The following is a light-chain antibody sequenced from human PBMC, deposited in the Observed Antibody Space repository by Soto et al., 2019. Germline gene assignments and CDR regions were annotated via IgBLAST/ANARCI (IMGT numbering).Light chain of an antibody. V-gene: IGLV2-14*01. Sequence: SALTQPASVSGSPGQSITISCTGTSSDVGGYNYVSWYQQHPGTAPKLMISDVSNRPSGVSNRFSGSKSGNTASLTISGRNAEAEADYYCSSYTSSSSLYVFGTGTKLTVL. CDR2: DVS. CDR3: SSYTSSSSLYV. J-gene: IGLJ1*01. CDR1: SSDVGGYNY.